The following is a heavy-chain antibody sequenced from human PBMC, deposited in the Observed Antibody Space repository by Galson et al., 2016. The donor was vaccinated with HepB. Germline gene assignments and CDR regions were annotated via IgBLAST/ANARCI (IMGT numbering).Heavy chain of an antibody. CDR3: PRALLAAAALGYYFDS. D-gene: IGHD6-25*01. J-gene: IGHJ4*02. CDR2: MSYDGSSQ. V-gene: IGHV3-30*04. CDR1: GFTFSTTYA. Sequence: SLRLSCAASGFTFSTTYAMSWVRQAPGKGLEWVAIMSYDGSSQFYAASVKGRFTISNDNSKNTLYLQMNNLTGDDPAEHYVPRALLAAAALGYYFDSWGPGPVVAASS.